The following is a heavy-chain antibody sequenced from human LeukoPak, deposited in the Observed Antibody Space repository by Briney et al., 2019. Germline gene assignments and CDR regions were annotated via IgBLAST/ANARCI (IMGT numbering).Heavy chain of an antibody. CDR1: GGSISSYY. CDR3: ARHTRGGWAFDY. CDR2: IYYSGST. Sequence: SETLSLTCTVSGGSISSYYWSWIRQPPGKGLEWIGYIYYSGSTNYNPSLKSRVTISVDTSKNQFSLKLSSVTAADTAVYYCARHTRGGWAFDYWGQGTLVTVSS. D-gene: IGHD6-19*01. J-gene: IGHJ4*02. V-gene: IGHV4-59*08.